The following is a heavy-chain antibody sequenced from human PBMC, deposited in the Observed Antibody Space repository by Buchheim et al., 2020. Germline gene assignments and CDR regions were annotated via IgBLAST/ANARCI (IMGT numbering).Heavy chain of an antibody. D-gene: IGHD3-22*01. CDR1: GFTFSIYW. V-gene: IGHV3-7*03. J-gene: IGHJ5*02. Sequence: EVQLVESGGALVQPGGSLRLSCAASGFTFSIYWMSWVRQAPGKGLEWVANIKQDGSEQYYVDSVKGRFTISRDNAKNSLYRQMNSLRGEDTAVYYCATWRSGYQRWFDPWGQGTL. CDR2: IKQDGSEQ. CDR3: ATWRSGYQRWFDP.